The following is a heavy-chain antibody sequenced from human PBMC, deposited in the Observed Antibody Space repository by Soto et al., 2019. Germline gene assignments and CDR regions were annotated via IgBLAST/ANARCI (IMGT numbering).Heavy chain of an antibody. J-gene: IGHJ6*02. V-gene: IGHV1-18*01. Sequence: ASVKVSCKSSCYTFSNYGITLFRHSPGQWLEWIVLIVAYNGDTHFAQKFQGRVTMTTDTPTTTAFMELRSLRSDDTAVYYCARIADCSITTCSFPTRFHMRGYYYYYGMEVWGPGTTVTVSS. CDR2: IVAYNGDT. CDR1: CYTFSNYG. D-gene: IGHD2-2*01. CDR3: ARIADCSITTCSFPTRFHMRGYYYYYGMEV.